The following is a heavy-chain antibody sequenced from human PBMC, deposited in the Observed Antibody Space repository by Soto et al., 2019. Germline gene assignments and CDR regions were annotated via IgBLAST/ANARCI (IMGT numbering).Heavy chain of an antibody. D-gene: IGHD3-10*01. V-gene: IGHV3-53*02. J-gene: IGHJ4*02. CDR2: IYAGGST. CDR1: GFTVNSDY. Sequence: EVQLVETGGGLTQPGGSLRLSCENSGFTVNSDYMSWVRQAPGKGLEWVSIIYAGGSTYYADSVRGQFTISSDNSRNTLYLQMNSLRVEDTAVYYCARSFDYGYIHHWGQGTLVTVSS. CDR3: ARSFDYGYIHH.